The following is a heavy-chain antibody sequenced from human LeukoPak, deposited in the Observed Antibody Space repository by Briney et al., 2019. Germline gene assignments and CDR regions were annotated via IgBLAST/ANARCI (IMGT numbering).Heavy chain of an antibody. V-gene: IGHV1-3*01. CDR2: INAGNGGT. J-gene: IGHJ4*02. CDR3: VIGDCGDPCYPGGY. CDR1: GYTFSRYA. D-gene: IGHD2-21*01. Sequence: ASVKVSCKAAGYTFSRYAVHWVRQAPGQRPEWMGGINAGNGGTKYSQNFQGRGTITWDRSVNTAYMELSSMTSEDTALYYCVIGDCGDPCYPGGYWGQGTLVAVSS.